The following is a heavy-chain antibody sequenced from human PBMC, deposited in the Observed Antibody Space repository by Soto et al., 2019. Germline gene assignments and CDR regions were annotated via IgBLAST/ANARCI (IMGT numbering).Heavy chain of an antibody. CDR1: GFSFSSYA. CDR2: ISKDGMNK. J-gene: IGHJ5*02. Sequence: QVRLVESGGGVVQPGRSLRLSCTASGFSFSSYAMYWFRQPPGKGLEWVAVISKDGMNKNYADSVKGRVTVSRDNANYSLDLQLNSLGGEDTAIDYCARDLDYSGYFVKWFEPWGQGTLVTVSS. D-gene: IGHD5-12*01. CDR3: ARDLDYSGYFVKWFEP. V-gene: IGHV3-30*04.